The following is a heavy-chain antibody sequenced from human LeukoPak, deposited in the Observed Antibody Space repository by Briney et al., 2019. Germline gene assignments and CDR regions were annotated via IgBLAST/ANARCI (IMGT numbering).Heavy chain of an antibody. D-gene: IGHD6-13*01. CDR1: GFTFSSYW. Sequence: GGSLRLSCEASGFTFSSYWMSWVRQAPGKGLEWVANIRDDGGEIYYVDSVKGRFTISRDNAKSSLFLQMNSLRAEDGAVYYCASPGIAAAGGFDYWGQGTLVTVSS. CDR2: IRDDGGEI. V-gene: IGHV3-7*01. J-gene: IGHJ4*02. CDR3: ASPGIAAAGGFDY.